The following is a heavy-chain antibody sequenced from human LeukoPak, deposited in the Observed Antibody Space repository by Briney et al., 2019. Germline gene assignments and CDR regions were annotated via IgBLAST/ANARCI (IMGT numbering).Heavy chain of an antibody. CDR3: ARGKFVVVTNWFDP. J-gene: IGHJ5*02. Sequence: ASETLCLTCAVYARSFSSHSWTWIRQPPGKGLEWIGEINHSGYTNYNPSLKSRVTISVDTSKNQFSLKLSSVTAADTAVYYCARGKFVVVTNWFDPWGQGTLVTVSS. D-gene: IGHD2-21*02. CDR1: ARSFSSHS. V-gene: IGHV4-34*01. CDR2: INHSGYT.